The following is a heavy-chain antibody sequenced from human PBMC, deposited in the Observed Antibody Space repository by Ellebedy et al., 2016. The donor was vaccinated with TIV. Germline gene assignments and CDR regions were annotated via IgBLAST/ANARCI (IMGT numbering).Heavy chain of an antibody. Sequence: GESLKISCAASGFSFRSYWMSWVRQAPGKGLEWVANTNQDGSQKYYVDSVKGRFTISRDNAKNSLSLQMSSLRAEDTAVYYCARDGAYGDYPPGNYGMDVWGQGTTVTVSS. CDR1: GFSFRSYW. CDR2: TNQDGSQK. J-gene: IGHJ6*02. CDR3: ARDGAYGDYPPGNYGMDV. D-gene: IGHD4-17*01. V-gene: IGHV3-7*03.